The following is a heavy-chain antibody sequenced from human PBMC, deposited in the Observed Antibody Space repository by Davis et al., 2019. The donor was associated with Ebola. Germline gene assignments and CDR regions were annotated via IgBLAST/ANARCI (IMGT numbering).Heavy chain of an antibody. CDR2: INWNSAST. CDR3: ARSDSGGNWYFDL. CDR1: GFAFDDFG. D-gene: IGHD4-23*01. Sequence: PGGSLRLSCAASGFAFDDFGMSWVRRAPGRGLEWVAGINWNSASTCYAVSLKRRFIISRDNAKNSLYLQINSLVVDDTALYHCARSDSGGNWYFDLWGRGTLVTVSS. V-gene: IGHV3-20*01. J-gene: IGHJ2*01.